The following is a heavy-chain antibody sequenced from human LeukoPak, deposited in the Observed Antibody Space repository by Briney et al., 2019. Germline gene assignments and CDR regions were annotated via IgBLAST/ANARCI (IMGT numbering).Heavy chain of an antibody. CDR2: ISSSSSYI. J-gene: IGHJ4*02. CDR1: GFTFSSYS. V-gene: IGHV3-21*01. D-gene: IGHD6-19*01. CDR3: ARALSSGPFDY. Sequence: GGSLRLSCAASGFTFSSYSMNWVRQAPGKGLEWVSSISSSSSYIYYADSVKGRFTISRDNAENSLYLQMNSLRAEDTAVYYCARALSSGPFDYWGQGTLVTVSS.